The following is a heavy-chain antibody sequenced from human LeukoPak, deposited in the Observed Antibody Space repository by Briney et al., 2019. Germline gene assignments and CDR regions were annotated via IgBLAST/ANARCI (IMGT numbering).Heavy chain of an antibody. Sequence: GGSLRLSCAASGFTFSSSAMSWVRQAPGKGLEWVSAISGSGGSTYYADSVKGRFTISRDNSKNTLYLQMNSLRPEDTAVYYYAKTYCDSSGSQYYFDYWGQGTLVTVSS. D-gene: IGHD3-22*01. CDR2: ISGSGGST. CDR3: AKTYCDSSGSQYYFDY. J-gene: IGHJ4*02. CDR1: GFTFSSSA. V-gene: IGHV3-23*01.